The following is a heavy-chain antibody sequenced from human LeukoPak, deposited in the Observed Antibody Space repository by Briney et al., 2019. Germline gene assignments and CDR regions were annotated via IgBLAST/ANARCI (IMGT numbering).Heavy chain of an antibody. CDR1: GFTFSSYW. Sequence: SGGSLRLSCAASGFTFSSYWMSWVRQAPGKGLEWVAFIRYDGSNKYYADSVKGRFTISRDNSKNTLYLQMNSLRAEDTAVYYCAKVTGIVQPFDYWGQGTLVTVSS. CDR2: IRYDGSNK. J-gene: IGHJ4*02. V-gene: IGHV3-30*02. CDR3: AKVTGIVQPFDY. D-gene: IGHD7-27*01.